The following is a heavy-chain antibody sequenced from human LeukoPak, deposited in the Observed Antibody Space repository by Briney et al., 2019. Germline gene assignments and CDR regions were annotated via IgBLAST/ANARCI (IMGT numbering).Heavy chain of an antibody. D-gene: IGHD5-18*01. J-gene: IGHJ6*02. CDR3: ARSVTAMAFYYYYGMDV. CDR1: GFTFSSYA. Sequence: GRSLRLSCAASGFTFSSYAMHWVRQAPGKGLEWVAVISYDGSNKYYADSVKGRFTISRDNSKNTLYLQMNSLRAEDTAVYYCARSVTAMAFYYYYGMDVWGQGTTVTVSS. V-gene: IGHV3-30*04. CDR2: ISYDGSNK.